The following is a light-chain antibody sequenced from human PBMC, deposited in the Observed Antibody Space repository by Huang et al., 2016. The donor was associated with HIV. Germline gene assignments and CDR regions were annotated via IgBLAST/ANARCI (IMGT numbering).Light chain of an antibody. J-gene: IGKJ2*01. CDR3: QQYNNWPRT. CDR1: QYVSSN. CDR2: GAS. V-gene: IGKV3-15*01. Sequence: ERVMTQSPATLSVSLGETATLSCRASQYVSSNLAWYQQKPGPAPRLLIYGASTRVTDIPARFSGSGSGIEFTLTISTLQSEDSAVYYCQQYNNWPRTFGQGTKLEIK.